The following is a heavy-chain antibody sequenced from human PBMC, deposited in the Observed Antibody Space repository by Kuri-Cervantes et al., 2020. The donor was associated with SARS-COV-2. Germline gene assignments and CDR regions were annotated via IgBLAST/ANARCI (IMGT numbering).Heavy chain of an antibody. D-gene: IGHD6-13*01. CDR2: IRSKAYGGTT. CDR3: TRGGYRTSSDAFDI. CDR1: GFTFGDYA. J-gene: IGHJ3*02. Sequence: GESLKISCTASGFTFGDYAMSWVRQAPGKGLEWAGFIRSKAYGGTTEYAASVKGRFTISRDDSKSIAYLQMNSLKTEDTAVYYCTRGGYRTSSDAFDIWGQGTMVTVSS. V-gene: IGHV3-49*04.